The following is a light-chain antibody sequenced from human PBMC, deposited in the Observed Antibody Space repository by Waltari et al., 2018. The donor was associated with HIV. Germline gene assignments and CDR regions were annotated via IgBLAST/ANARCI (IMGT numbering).Light chain of an antibody. CDR3: SSYAGSSTWV. CDR1: SSDAGDDNY. J-gene: IGLJ3*02. Sequence: QSALTQPPSASGSPGQSVTISCTGISSDAGDDNYVSRYQQSPGKAPKFIIYEVSKRPSGVPDRFSGSKSGNTASLTVSGLQADDEADYYCSSYAGSSTWVFGGGTKLTVL. V-gene: IGLV2-8*01. CDR2: EVS.